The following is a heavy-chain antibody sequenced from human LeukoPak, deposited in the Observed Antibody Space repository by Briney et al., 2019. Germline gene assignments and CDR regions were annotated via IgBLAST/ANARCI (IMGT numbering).Heavy chain of an antibody. V-gene: IGHV4-59*11. CDR3: ARGRNDYDFWSGYSAYYYYYMDV. CDR2: IYYSGST. D-gene: IGHD3-3*01. Sequence: PSETLSLTCTVSGGSISSHYWSWIRQPPGKGLEWIGYIYYSGSTNYNPSLKSRVTISVDTSKNQFSLKPSSVTAADTAVYYCARGRNDYDFWSGYSAYYYYYMDVWGKGTTVTVSS. J-gene: IGHJ6*03. CDR1: GGSISSHY.